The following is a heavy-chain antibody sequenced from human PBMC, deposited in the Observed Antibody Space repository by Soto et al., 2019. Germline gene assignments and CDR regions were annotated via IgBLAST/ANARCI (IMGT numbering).Heavy chain of an antibody. J-gene: IGHJ5*02. Sequence: SETLSLTCTVSGGSISSYYWSWIRQPPGKGLEWIGYIYYSGSTNYNPSLKSRVTISVDTSKNQFSLKLSSVTAADTAVYYCARHESFFIYCSGGSCSENWFDPWGQGTLVTVSS. V-gene: IGHV4-59*08. CDR3: ARHESFFIYCSGGSCSENWFDP. CDR1: GGSISSYY. CDR2: IYYSGST. D-gene: IGHD2-15*01.